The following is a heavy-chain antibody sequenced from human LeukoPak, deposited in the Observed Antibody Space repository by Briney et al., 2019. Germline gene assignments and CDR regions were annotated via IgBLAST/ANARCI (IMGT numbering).Heavy chain of an antibody. Sequence: PGGSLRLSCEASGFTFNDYAVSWVRQAPGKGLEWVSAISGSGGSTYYADSVKGRFTISRDNSKNTLYLQMNSLRAEDTAVYYCAGGGSSWYSRAFDPWGQGTLVTVSS. CDR1: GFTFNDYA. D-gene: IGHD6-13*01. CDR2: ISGSGGST. V-gene: IGHV3-23*01. J-gene: IGHJ5*02. CDR3: AGGGSSWYSRAFDP.